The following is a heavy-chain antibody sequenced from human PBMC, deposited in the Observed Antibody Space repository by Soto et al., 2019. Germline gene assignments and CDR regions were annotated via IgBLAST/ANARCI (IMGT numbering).Heavy chain of an antibody. V-gene: IGHV1-18*01. CDR1: GYTFNSYG. CDR2: ISLYNGDT. J-gene: IGHJ6*02. D-gene: IGHD2-21*02. CDR3: ASSYYGGNSPYYYGMDV. Sequence: ASVKVSCKASGYTFNSYGISWVRQARGQGLEWIGWISLYNGDTDYAQKFQGRVTVTTDTSTSTAYMELGSLRSDDTAVYYCASSYYGGNSPYYYGMDVWGQRTTVTVSS.